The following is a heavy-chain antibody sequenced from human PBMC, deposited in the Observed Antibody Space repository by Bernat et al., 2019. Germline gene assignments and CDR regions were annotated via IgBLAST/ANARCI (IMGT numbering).Heavy chain of an antibody. J-gene: IGHJ4*02. CDR2: ISYDGNNK. CDR1: GFNLSIYA. Sequence: VQLVESGGGVVQPGKSLRLSCAHSGFNLSIYAMYWVRQAPVKGLEWVALISYDGNNKNYADSVKGRFTISRDNSRNTLYLQMNNLKAEDTAVYYCASGRTTYNWNPEGLEDWGQGTLVTVSS. CDR3: ASGRTTYNWNPEGLED. D-gene: IGHD1-20*01. V-gene: IGHV3-30*04.